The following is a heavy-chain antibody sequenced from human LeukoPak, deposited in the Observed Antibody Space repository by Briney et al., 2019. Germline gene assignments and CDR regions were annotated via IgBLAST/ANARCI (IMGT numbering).Heavy chain of an antibody. CDR2: IYYSGST. CDR3: AREGRYSGYDYGHWFDP. J-gene: IGHJ5*02. V-gene: IGHV4-59*01. D-gene: IGHD5-12*01. Sequence: SETLSLTCTVSGGSISSYYWSWIRQPPGKGLEWIGYIYYSGSTNYNPSLKSRVTISVDTSKNQFSLKLSSVTAADTAVYYCAREGRYSGYDYGHWFDPWGQGTLVTVSS. CDR1: GGSISSYY.